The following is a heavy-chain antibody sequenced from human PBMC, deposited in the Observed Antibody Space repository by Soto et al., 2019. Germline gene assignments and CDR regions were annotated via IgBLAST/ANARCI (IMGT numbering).Heavy chain of an antibody. J-gene: IGHJ4*02. CDR3: GRALGYASGAAY. V-gene: IGHV3-74*01. D-gene: IGHD6-19*01. CDR1: GFTLSMYW. CDR2: VSGDGSDK. Sequence: EVQLEESGGGLVQPGGSLRLSCAASGFTLSMYWMHWVRQVPGKGLLWVSRVSGDGSDKNYADSVKGRFTISRDNAKNTLYLEMNSLGAEDSAVYYWGRALGYASGAAYWGRGTLVTVSS.